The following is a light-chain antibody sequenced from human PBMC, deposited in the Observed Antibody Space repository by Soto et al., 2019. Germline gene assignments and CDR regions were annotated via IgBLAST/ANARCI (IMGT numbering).Light chain of an antibody. CDR1: QSLSSN. CDR3: QQSSSSPIT. CDR2: DVS. V-gene: IGKV3-20*01. J-gene: IGKJ5*01. Sequence: IGMTQSPGNLSVSPGERGTPSRRASQSLSSNSVWYQQKPGQAPRLVMYDVSNRATGIPDRFSGSGSGTDFTLTISRLEAEDFAVYYCQQSSSSPITFGQGTRLEIK.